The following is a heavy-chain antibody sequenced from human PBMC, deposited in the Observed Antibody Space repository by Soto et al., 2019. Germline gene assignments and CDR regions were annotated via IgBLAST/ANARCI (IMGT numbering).Heavy chain of an antibody. D-gene: IGHD5-12*01. CDR3: ARSYDSLNWFDP. J-gene: IGHJ5*02. Sequence: ASVKVSCKASGYAFTSYDRNWVRQAPGQGLEWMGIINPSGGSTSYAQKFQGRVTMTRDTSTSTVYMELSSLRSEDTAVYYCARSYDSLNWFDPWGQGTLVTVSS. CDR2: INPSGGST. CDR1: GYAFTSYD. V-gene: IGHV1-46*03.